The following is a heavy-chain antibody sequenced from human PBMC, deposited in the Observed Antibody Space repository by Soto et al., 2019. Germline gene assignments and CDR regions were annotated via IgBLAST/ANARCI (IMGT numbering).Heavy chain of an antibody. Sequence: QVQLVQSGAEVKKPGTSLKVSCKTSGYTFIAYYIHWVRQAPGQELEWMGWVNPNRGGTSYAQRVQDRVTMTRDTSISTAYMELSRLTSDDTAVYYCAASDSITTTCDYWGQGTLVIVSS. CDR3: AASDSITTTCDY. CDR2: VNPNRGGT. D-gene: IGHD1-1*01. J-gene: IGHJ4*02. V-gene: IGHV1-2*02. CDR1: GYTFIAYY.